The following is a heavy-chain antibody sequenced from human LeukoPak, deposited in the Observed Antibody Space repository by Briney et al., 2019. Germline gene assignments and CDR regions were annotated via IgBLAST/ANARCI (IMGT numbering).Heavy chain of an antibody. J-gene: IGHJ3*02. D-gene: IGHD2-2*01. CDR1: GFTFSNYW. CDR2: IYSGGST. V-gene: IGHV3-53*01. Sequence: GGSLRLSCAASGFTFSNYWMTWVRQAPGKGLEWVSVIYSGGSTYYADSVKGRFTISRDNSKNTLYLQMNSLRAEDTAVYYCARERGYCSTTSCSDAFDIWGQGTMVTVSS. CDR3: ARERGYCSTTSCSDAFDI.